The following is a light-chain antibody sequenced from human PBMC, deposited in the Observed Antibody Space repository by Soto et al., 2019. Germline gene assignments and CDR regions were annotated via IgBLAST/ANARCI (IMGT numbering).Light chain of an antibody. V-gene: IGKV2-30*02. Sequence: DVVMTQSPLSLPVTLGQPASISCRSSQSLIHSDGHTYLNWFQQRPGQSPRRLIYKVSDRDYGDQDRFSGSGSGTDFTLKIRRVEAEDVGVYYCLQGTRWPWTFGQGTEVDIK. CDR1: QSLIHSDGHTY. CDR2: KVS. J-gene: IGKJ1*01. CDR3: LQGTRWPWT.